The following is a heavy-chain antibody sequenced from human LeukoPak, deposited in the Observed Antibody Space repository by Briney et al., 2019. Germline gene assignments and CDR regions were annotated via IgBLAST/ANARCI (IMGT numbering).Heavy chain of an antibody. Sequence: GGSLRLSCAASGFTFSSYAMSWVRQAPGKGLEWVSAISGSGGSTYYADSVKGRFTISRDNSKSTLYLQMNSLRAEDTAVYYCAKARHSGYDLCDYWAREPWSLSPQ. CDR2: ISGSGGST. CDR1: GFTFSSYA. J-gene: IGHJ4*02. CDR3: AKARHSGYDLCDY. V-gene: IGHV3-23*01. D-gene: IGHD5-12*01.